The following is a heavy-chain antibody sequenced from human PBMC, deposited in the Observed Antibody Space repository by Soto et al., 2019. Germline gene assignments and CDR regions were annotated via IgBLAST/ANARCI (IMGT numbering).Heavy chain of an antibody. CDR1: GGSISSYY. CDR2: IYYSGST. D-gene: IGHD6-13*01. CDR3: ARISSSWSNYYYYGMDV. V-gene: IGHV4-59*01. J-gene: IGHJ6*02. Sequence: SETLSLTCTVSGGSISSYYWSWIRQPPGKGLEWIGYIYYSGSTNYNPSLKSRVTISVDTSKNQFSLKLSSVTAADTAVYYCARISSSWSNYYYYGMDVWGQGTTVTVS.